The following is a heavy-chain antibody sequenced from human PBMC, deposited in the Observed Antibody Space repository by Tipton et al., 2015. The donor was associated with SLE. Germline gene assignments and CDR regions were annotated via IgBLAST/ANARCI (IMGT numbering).Heavy chain of an antibody. CDR1: GYSISSGYY. CDR2: IYYSGST. J-gene: IGHJ6*02. CDR3: ASRSGSYYDGFDYYYGMDV. Sequence: LRLSCAVSGYSISSGYYWGWIRQPPGKGLEWIGSIYYSGSTYYNPSLKSRVAISVDTSKNQFSLKLSSVTAADTAVYYCASRSGSYYDGFDYYYGMDVWGQGTTVTVSS. D-gene: IGHD1-26*01. V-gene: IGHV4-38-2*01.